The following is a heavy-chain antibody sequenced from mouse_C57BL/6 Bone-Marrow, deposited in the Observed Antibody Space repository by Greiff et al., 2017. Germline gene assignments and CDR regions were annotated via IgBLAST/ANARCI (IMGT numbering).Heavy chain of an antibody. CDR2: ISNLAYSI. D-gene: IGHD1-1*01. J-gene: IGHJ4*01. Sequence: EVKLVESGGGLVQPGGSLKLSCAASGFTFSDYGMAWVRQAPRKGPEWVAFISNLAYSIYYAATVTGRFTISRENAKNTLYPDMSSLRSEATAMYYFARPNDYYCSGCAMDYWCQGTSVTVSS. CDR1: GFTFSDYG. CDR3: ARPNDYYCSGCAMDY. V-gene: IGHV5-15*01.